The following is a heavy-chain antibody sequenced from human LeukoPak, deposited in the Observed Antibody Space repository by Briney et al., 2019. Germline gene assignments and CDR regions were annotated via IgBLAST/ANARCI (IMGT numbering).Heavy chain of an antibody. CDR2: ISPTGSTT. V-gene: IGHV3-74*01. D-gene: IGHD6-6*01. CDR1: GFSFSGHW. CDR3: ARGPNSNWSGLDF. J-gene: IGHJ4*02. Sequence: GGSLRLSCIASGFSFSGHWMHWARQLPGKGLVWVSRISPTGSTTSYAAPVKGRFTVSRDNAKNPLYLQVTNLRAEDPPVYSCARGPNSNWSGLDFWGQGTLLTASS.